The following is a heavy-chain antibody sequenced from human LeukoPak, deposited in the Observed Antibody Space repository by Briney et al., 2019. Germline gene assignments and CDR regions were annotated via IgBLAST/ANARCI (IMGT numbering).Heavy chain of an antibody. V-gene: IGHV3-30*02. D-gene: IGHD6-19*01. Sequence: PGRSLRLSSEVSGIIFSGYGIHWVRQSPGKELEGVAFIRYDGTNKYYTDSVKGRFTISRDNSNNTLYLQRNSLRVEETAVYYCAKVGSGWYGVDYWGQGTLVTVSS. CDR1: GIIFSGYG. J-gene: IGHJ4*02. CDR3: AKVGSGWYGVDY. CDR2: IRYDGTNK.